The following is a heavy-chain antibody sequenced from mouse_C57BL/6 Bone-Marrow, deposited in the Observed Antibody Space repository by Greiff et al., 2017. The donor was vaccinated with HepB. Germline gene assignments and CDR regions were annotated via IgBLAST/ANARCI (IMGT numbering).Heavy chain of an antibody. Sequence: DVKLQESGAELVRPGASVKLSCTASGFNIKDDYMHWVKQRPEQGLEWIGWIDPENGDTEYASKFQGKATITADTSSNTAYLQLSSLTSEDTAVYYCTPIITTVVARAWFAYWGQGTLVTVSA. D-gene: IGHD1-1*01. J-gene: IGHJ3*01. V-gene: IGHV14-4*01. CDR2: IDPENGDT. CDR1: GFNIKDDY. CDR3: TPIITTVVARAWFAY.